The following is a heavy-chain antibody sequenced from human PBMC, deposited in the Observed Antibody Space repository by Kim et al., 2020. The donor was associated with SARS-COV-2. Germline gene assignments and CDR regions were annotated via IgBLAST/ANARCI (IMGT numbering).Heavy chain of an antibody. D-gene: IGHD6-19*01. CDR1: GYTLTELS. CDR2: FDPEVDET. V-gene: IGHV1-24*01. Sequence: ASVKVSCKVSGYTLTELSMHWVRQAPGKGLEGMGGFDPEVDETIYAQKFQGRVTMTEDTSTDTAYMDLSSLSSEDTAVYYCATDPRYSRGWYRVSYWGQGTLVTVSS. J-gene: IGHJ4*02. CDR3: ATDPRYSRGWYRVSY.